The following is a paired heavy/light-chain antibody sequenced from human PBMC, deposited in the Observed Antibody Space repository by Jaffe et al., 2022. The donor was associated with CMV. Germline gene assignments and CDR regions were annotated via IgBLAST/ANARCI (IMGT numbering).Light chain of an antibody. CDR3: QQCNNWPIT. CDR1: QSVSSN. V-gene: IGKV3-15*01. J-gene: IGKJ4*01. CDR2: AAS. Sequence: EIVMTQSPATLSVSPGETATLSCRASQSVSSNLAWYQQKPGQAPRLLIYAASTRATGIPARFSGSGSGTEFTLTISSLQSEDFAVYYCQQCNNWPITFGGGTRVEIK.
Heavy chain of an antibody. D-gene: IGHD6-6*01. Sequence: EVQVSESGGGLVQPGGSLRLSCEASGFTFSVYAMNWVRQAPGKGLEWVSTISYSGDSTYYADSVKGRFTISRDNSKNTLYLQMNSLRAEDTAVYYCAKDLARRSAGRLTFRNSHGFDPWGQGTLVTVSS. CDR2: ISYSGDST. V-gene: IGHV3-23*01. CDR1: GFTFSVYA. J-gene: IGHJ5*02. CDR3: AKDLARRSAGRLTFRNSHGFDP.